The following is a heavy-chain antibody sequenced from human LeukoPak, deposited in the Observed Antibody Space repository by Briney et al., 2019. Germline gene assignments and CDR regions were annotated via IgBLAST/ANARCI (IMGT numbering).Heavy chain of an antibody. Sequence: GGSLRLSCAASGFTFSSYAMSWVRQAPGKGLEWVSAISGSGGSTYYADSVKGRFTISRDNSKNTLYLQMNSLRAGDTAVYYCAKGLTWIQIYFDYWGQGTLVTVSS. CDR2: ISGSGGST. V-gene: IGHV3-23*01. D-gene: IGHD5-18*01. CDR3: AKGLTWIQIYFDY. J-gene: IGHJ4*02. CDR1: GFTFSSYA.